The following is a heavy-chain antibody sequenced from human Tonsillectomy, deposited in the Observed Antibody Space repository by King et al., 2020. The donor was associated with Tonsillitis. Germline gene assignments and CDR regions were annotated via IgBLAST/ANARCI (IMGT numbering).Heavy chain of an antibody. D-gene: IGHD4-11*01. V-gene: IGHV3-74*01. CDR3: ARSDYSKDAFDI. J-gene: IGHJ3*02. CDR2: INSVGSST. CDR1: GFTFSSYR. Sequence: VQLVESGGGLVQPGGSLRLSCAASGFTFSSYRMHWVRQAPGKGLVWVSRINSVGSSTSYADSVKGRFTISRDNAKNTLYLQMNSLRAEDTAVYYCARSDYSKDAFDIWGQGTMVTVSS.